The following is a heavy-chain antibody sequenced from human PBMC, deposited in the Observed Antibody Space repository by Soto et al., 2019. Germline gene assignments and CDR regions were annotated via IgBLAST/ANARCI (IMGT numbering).Heavy chain of an antibody. V-gene: IGHV1-18*01. CDR2: ISAYNGNT. CDR3: AGSKGGSSCHNWFAP. J-gene: IGHJ5*02. D-gene: IGHD6-13*01. Sequence: ASVKVSCKASGYTFTSYGISWVRQAPGQGLEWMGWISAYNGNTNYAQKLQGRVTMTTDTSTSTAYMELRSLRSDDTAVYYCAGSKGGSSCHNWFAPWGQGTLVTVSS. CDR1: GYTFTSYG.